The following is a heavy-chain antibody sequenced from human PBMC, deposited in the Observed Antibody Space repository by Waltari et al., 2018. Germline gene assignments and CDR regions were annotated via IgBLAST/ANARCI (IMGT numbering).Heavy chain of an antibody. J-gene: IGHJ4*02. CDR3: VRHARTTSGGKHFDH. Sequence: QLQLQESGPGLVKASETLSLTCTVSGDSISSSSYYWDWVRQPPGKGLGWIGNMYYSGSTYYNPSLKSRVTISGDTSKSQFSLKLSSVTAADTSMYYCVRHARTTSGGKHFDHWGQGMLVTVSP. V-gene: IGHV4-39*01. CDR1: GDSISSSSYY. CDR2: MYYSGST. D-gene: IGHD2-15*01.